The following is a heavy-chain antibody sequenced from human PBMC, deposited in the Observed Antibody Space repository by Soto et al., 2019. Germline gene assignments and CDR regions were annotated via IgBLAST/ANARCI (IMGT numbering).Heavy chain of an antibody. CDR2: IYSNDNT. V-gene: IGHV4-39*02. J-gene: IGHJ5*02. Sequence: PSETLSLTCTVSGGSVSSNSYSWGWVRQSPGKGLEWIGTIYSNDNTHYNPSLLSRVTISVDTSKNEFSLRLNSVTAADTAVYYCTKDAKFDDIYTGYFVNDLWGQGTPVTVSS. D-gene: IGHD3-9*01. CDR3: TKDAKFDDIYTGYFVNDL. CDR1: GGSVSSNSYS.